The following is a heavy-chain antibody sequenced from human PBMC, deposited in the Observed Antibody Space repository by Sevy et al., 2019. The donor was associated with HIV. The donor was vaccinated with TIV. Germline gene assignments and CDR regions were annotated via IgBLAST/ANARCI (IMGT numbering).Heavy chain of an antibody. J-gene: IGHJ6*03. D-gene: IGHD5-12*01. V-gene: IGHV3-21*01. CDR2: ISGSSSYI. CDR1: GFTFSSYS. Sequence: GGSLRLSCAASGFTFSSYSMNWVRQAPGKGLEWVSSISGSSSYIYYADSVKGRFTISRDNAKNSLYLKMNSLRAEDTAVYYCARDGGYSGYDRSYYYYYMDVWGKGTTVTVSS. CDR3: ARDGGYSGYDRSYYYYYMDV.